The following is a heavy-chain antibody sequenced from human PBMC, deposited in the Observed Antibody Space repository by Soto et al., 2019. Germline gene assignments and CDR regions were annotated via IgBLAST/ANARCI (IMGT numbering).Heavy chain of an antibody. J-gene: IGHJ4*02. Sequence: GGFLRLSCAASGFTFSSYAMSWVRQAPGKGLEWVSAISGSGGSTYYADSVKGRFTISRDNSKNTLNLQMNSLRAEDTAVYYCAKDGGYAYYDSSGYYFGYWGQGTLVTVSS. V-gene: IGHV3-23*01. D-gene: IGHD3-22*01. CDR2: ISGSGGST. CDR3: AKDGGYAYYDSSGYYFGY. CDR1: GFTFSSYA.